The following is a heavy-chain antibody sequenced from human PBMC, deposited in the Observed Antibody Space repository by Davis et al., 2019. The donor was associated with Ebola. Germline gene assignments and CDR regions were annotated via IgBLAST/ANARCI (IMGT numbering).Heavy chain of an antibody. CDR3: AREEMQCGGDCHVY. CDR1: GFTFNSYE. CDR2: IDASGTSI. D-gene: IGHD2-21*01. V-gene: IGHV3-48*03. J-gene: IGHJ4*02. Sequence: GESLKISCVVSGFTFNSYEMNWVRQAPGKGLEWISYIDASGTSIYYAGSVKGRFITSRDNARNSLYLQMDSLRAEDTAIYYCAREEMQCGGDCHVYWGQGALVTVSS.